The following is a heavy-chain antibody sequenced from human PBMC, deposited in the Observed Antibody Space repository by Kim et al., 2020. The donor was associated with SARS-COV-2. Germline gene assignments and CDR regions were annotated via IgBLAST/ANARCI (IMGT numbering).Heavy chain of an antibody. CDR3: ARVPGYSSGYLFDY. D-gene: IGHD3-22*01. CDR2: IYYSGST. CDR1: GGSVSSGSYY. Sequence: SETLSLTCTVSGGSVSSGSYYWSWIRQPPGKGLEWIGYIYYSGSTNYNPSLKSRVTISVDTSKNQFSLKLSSVTAADTAVYYCARVPGYSSGYLFDYWGQGTLVTVSS. V-gene: IGHV4-61*01. J-gene: IGHJ4*02.